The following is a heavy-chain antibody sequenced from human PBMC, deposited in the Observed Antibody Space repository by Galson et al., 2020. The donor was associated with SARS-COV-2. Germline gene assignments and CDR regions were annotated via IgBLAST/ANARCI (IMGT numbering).Heavy chain of an antibody. D-gene: IGHD5-12*01. CDR3: AGESEMATTHYYYYGMDV. J-gene: IGHJ6*02. V-gene: IGHV3-7*03. Sequence: GGSLRLSCAASGFTFSSYWMSWVRQAPGKGLEWVANIKQDGSEKYYVDSVKGRFTISRDNAKNSLYLQMNSLRAEDTAVYYCAGESEMATTHYYYYGMDVWGQGTTVTVSS. CDR2: IKQDGSEK. CDR1: GFTFSSYW.